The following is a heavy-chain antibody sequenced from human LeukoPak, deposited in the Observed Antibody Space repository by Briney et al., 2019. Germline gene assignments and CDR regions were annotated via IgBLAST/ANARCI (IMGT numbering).Heavy chain of an antibody. D-gene: IGHD3-22*01. CDR2: MYLSGTT. CDR1: GDSINSLDL. V-gene: IGHV4-4*02. J-gene: IGHJ4*02. Sequence: SETLSLTCTVSGDSINSLDLWSWVRQPPGKGLEWIGEMYLSGTTHSNPSVKSRVTISIDESKNQFFLNLSSVTAADTAVYYCAGLVGRYSSGLYYYYFDYWGQGTLVTVSS. CDR3: AGLVGRYSSGLYYYYFDY.